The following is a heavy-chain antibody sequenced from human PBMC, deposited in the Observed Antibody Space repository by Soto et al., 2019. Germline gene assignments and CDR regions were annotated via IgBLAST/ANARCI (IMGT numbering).Heavy chain of an antibody. CDR3: ARDEEAAMIRTYYGMDV. V-gene: IGHV1-18*04. D-gene: IGHD5-18*01. CDR2: ISPYNGPI. CDR1: GYTFTSYG. J-gene: IGHJ6*02. Sequence: ASVKVSCKASGYTFTSYGISWVRQATGQGLEWMGWISPYNGPINYAQILQGRVTMTTDTSTSTAYMELRSLRSDDTAVYYCARDEEAAMIRTYYGMDVWGQGTTVTVSS.